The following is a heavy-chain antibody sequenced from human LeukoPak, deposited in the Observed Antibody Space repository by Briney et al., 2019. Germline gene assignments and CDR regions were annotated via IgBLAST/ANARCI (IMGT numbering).Heavy chain of an antibody. CDR2: INPNSGGT. CDR1: GYTFTGYY. J-gene: IGHJ5*02. Sequence: ASVKVSCKASGYTFTGYYMHWVRQAPGQGLEWTGWINPNSGGTNYAQKFQGRVTMTRDTSISTAYMELSRLRSDDTAVYYCARARGYCSSTSCYKRFDPWGQGTLVTVSS. V-gene: IGHV1-2*02. CDR3: ARARGYCSSTSCYKRFDP. D-gene: IGHD2-2*02.